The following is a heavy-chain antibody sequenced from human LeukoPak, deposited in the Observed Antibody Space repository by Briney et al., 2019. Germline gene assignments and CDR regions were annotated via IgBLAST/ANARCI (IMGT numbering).Heavy chain of an antibody. D-gene: IGHD5-18*01. CDR3: AKDLHGYSYGLSYFDY. V-gene: IGHV3-73*01. CDR1: GYTFTSYD. J-gene: IGHJ4*02. Sequence: GASVKVSCKASGYTFTSYDINWVRQAPGKGLERVGRIRSKANSYATAYAASVKGRFTISRDNSKNTLYLQMNSLRAEDTAVYYCAKDLHGYSYGLSYFDYWGQGTLVTVSS. CDR2: IRSKANSYAT.